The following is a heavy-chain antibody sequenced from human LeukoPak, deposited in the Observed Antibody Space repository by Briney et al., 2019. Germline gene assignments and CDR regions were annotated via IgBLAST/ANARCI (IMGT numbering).Heavy chain of an antibody. J-gene: IGHJ5*02. D-gene: IGHD6-13*01. CDR2: IIPILGIA. Sequence: ASVKVSCKASGGTFSSYAISWVRQAPGQGLEWMGRIIPILGIANYAQKFQGRVTITADKSTSTAYMELSSLRSEDTAVYYCAGDWVQQLVLVGWFGPLGQGTLVTVSS. CDR3: AGDWVQQLVLVGWFGP. V-gene: IGHV1-69*04. CDR1: GGTFSSYA.